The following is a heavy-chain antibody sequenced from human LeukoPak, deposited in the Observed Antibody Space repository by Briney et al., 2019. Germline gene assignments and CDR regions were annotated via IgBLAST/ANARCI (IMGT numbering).Heavy chain of an antibody. Sequence: ASVKVSCKASGYTFTGYFMHWVRQAAGQGLEWMGWINPNSGGTNYAQKFQGRVTMTRDTSISTAYMELSRLRSDDTAVYYCARPTYYYDSSGYYIWGQGTMVTVSS. J-gene: IGHJ3*02. D-gene: IGHD3-22*01. CDR3: ARPTYYYDSSGYYI. V-gene: IGHV1-2*02. CDR1: GYTFTGYF. CDR2: INPNSGGT.